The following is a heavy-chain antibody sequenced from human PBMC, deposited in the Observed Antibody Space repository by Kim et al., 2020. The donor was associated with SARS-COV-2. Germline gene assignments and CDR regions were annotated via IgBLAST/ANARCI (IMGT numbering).Heavy chain of an antibody. D-gene: IGHD2-2*01. CDR3: ARGKRDIVVVPAAPPAEGPHWFDP. CDR1: GGSISSGGYY. Sequence: SETLSLTCTVSGGSISSGGYYWSWIRQHPGKGLEWIGYIYYSGSTYYNPSLKSRVTISVDTSKNQFSLKLSSVTAADTAVYYCARGKRDIVVVPAAPPAEGPHWFDPWGQGTLVTVSS. V-gene: IGHV4-31*03. J-gene: IGHJ5*02. CDR2: IYYSGST.